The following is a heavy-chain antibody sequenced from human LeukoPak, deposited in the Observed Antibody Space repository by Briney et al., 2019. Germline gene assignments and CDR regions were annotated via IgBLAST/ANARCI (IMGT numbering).Heavy chain of an antibody. V-gene: IGHV1-8*03. J-gene: IGHJ4*02. CDR3: ARRITIFGVVITLGY. CDR2: MNPNSGNT. Sequence: GASVKVSCKASGYTFTSYDINWVRQATGQGLEWMGWMNPNSGNTGYAQKFQGRVTITRNTSMSTAYMELSSLRSEDTAVYYCARRITIFGVVITLGYWGQGTLVTVSS. CDR1: GYTFTSYD. D-gene: IGHD3-3*01.